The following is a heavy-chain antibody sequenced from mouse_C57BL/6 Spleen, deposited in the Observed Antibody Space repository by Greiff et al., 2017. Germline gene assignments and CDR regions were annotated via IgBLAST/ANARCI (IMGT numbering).Heavy chain of an antibody. V-gene: IGHV1-80*01. D-gene: IGHD2-4*01. CDR1: GYAFSSYW. J-gene: IGHJ4*01. CDR3: ARGDYYDYDGAMDY. CDR2: IYPGDGDT. Sequence: VQLQQSGAELVKPGASVKISCKASGYAFSSYWMNWVKQRPGKGLEWIGQIYPGDGDTNYNGKFKGKATLTAAKSSSTAYMQISSLTSEDSAVYFWARGDYYDYDGAMDYWGQGTSVTVSS.